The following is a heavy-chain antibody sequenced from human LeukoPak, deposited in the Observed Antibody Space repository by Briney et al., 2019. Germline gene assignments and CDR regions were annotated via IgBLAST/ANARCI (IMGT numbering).Heavy chain of an antibody. D-gene: IGHD3-22*01. CDR3: ARSAYSREYYYYYMDV. CDR1: GGSFSGYY. CDR2: INHSGST. J-gene: IGHJ6*03. Sequence: SETLSLTCAVYGGSFSGYYWSWIRQPPGKGLEWLGEINHSGSTNYNPSLKSRVTISVDTSKNQFCLKLSSVNAADTAVYYCARSAYSREYYYYYMDVWGKGTTVTVSS. V-gene: IGHV4-34*01.